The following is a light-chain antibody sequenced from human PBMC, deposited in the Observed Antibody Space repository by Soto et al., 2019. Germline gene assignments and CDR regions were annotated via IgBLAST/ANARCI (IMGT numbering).Light chain of an antibody. CDR3: QPFNSYPLT. Sequence: DIHLTQSPSFLSASVGDRVTITCRASQGSASSLAWYQQKAGKAPKLLIYAASTLESGVPSRFSGSGPGTEFTLTISSLQLEDFAIYYWQPFNSYPLTFGGGTKVEIK. CDR2: AAS. V-gene: IGKV1-9*01. CDR1: QGSASS. J-gene: IGKJ4*01.